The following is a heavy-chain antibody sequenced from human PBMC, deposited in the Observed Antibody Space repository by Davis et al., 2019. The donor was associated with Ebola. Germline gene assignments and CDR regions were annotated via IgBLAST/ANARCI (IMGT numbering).Heavy chain of an antibody. D-gene: IGHD1-1*01. V-gene: IGHV1-18*01. Sequence: AASVKVSCKASGYTFTNYGVSWVRQAPGQGLEWMGWINPHNGNTNYGQIVQGRVTMTTDTSTSTAYMEVGSLRSDDTAVYYCARAQFPTTSDHWGQGTLVTVSS. J-gene: IGHJ4*02. CDR3: ARAQFPTTSDH. CDR1: GYTFTNYG. CDR2: INPHNGNT.